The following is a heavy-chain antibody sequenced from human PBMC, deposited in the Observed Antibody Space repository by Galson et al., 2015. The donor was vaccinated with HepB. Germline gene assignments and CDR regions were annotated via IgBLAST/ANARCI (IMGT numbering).Heavy chain of an antibody. CDR3: ARNEDGSGSYYNKKYYFDY. J-gene: IGHJ4*02. V-gene: IGHV1-8*01. Sequence: SCKASGYTFTSYDINWVRQATGQGLEWMGWMNPNSGNTGYAQKFQGRVTMTRNTSISTAYMELSSLRSEDTAVYYCARNEDGSGSYYNKKYYFDYWGQGTLVTVSS. CDR1: GYTFTSYD. CDR2: MNPNSGNT. D-gene: IGHD3-10*01.